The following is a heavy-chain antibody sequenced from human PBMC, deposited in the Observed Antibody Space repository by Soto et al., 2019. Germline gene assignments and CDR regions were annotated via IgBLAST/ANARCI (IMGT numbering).Heavy chain of an antibody. Sequence: VQLLESGGGLVQPGGSLRLSCAASGFTFSDYYMSWIRQAPGKGLEWVSYISSSSSYTNYADSVKGRFTISRDNAKNSLYLQMNSLRAEDTAVYYCARDLEDIVVVPAAWGWFDPWGQGTLVTVSS. V-gene: IGHV3-11*06. CDR2: ISSSSSYT. J-gene: IGHJ5*02. CDR1: GFTFSDYY. CDR3: ARDLEDIVVVPAAWGWFDP. D-gene: IGHD2-2*01.